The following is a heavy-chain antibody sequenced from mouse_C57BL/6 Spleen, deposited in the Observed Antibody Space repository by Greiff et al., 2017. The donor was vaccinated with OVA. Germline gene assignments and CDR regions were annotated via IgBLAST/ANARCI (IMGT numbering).Heavy chain of an antibody. V-gene: IGHV2-2*01. Sequence: QVQLQQSGPGLVQPSQSLSITCTVSGFSLTSYGVHWVRQSPGKGLAWLGVIWSGGSTDYNAAFISRLSISKDNSKSQVFFKMNSLQADDTAIYYCARALYDGYPFAYWGQGTLVTVSA. CDR3: ARALYDGYPFAY. CDR1: GFSLTSYG. J-gene: IGHJ3*01. CDR2: IWSGGST. D-gene: IGHD2-3*01.